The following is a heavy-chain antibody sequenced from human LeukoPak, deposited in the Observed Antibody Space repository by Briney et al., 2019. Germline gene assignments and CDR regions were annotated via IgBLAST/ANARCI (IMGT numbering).Heavy chain of an antibody. Sequence: GSVRVSCKASGYTFTGYYMNWVRQAPGQRLEWMGRINPNSGGTNYAQKFQGRVTMTRDTSISTAYMELSRLRSDDTAVYYCARVGDGLNDAFDIWGQGTMVTVSS. V-gene: IGHV1-2*06. J-gene: IGHJ3*02. CDR1: GYTFTGYY. CDR2: INPNSGGT. D-gene: IGHD5-24*01. CDR3: ARVGDGLNDAFDI.